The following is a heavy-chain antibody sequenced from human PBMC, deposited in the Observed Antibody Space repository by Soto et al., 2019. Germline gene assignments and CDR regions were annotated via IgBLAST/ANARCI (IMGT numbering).Heavy chain of an antibody. D-gene: IGHD2-8*01. CDR1: GYTFTGYY. Sequence: QVQLMQSGAEVKKPGASVKVSCKSSGYTFTGYYINWVRQAPGQGLEWMGWINPNSGGTNYAQKFQGWVTMTRDTSISTAYMEMSRLRSDDTAVDYCARALMVYGSYYDGMDVWGQGATVTVSS. CDR2: INPNSGGT. CDR3: ARALMVYGSYYDGMDV. V-gene: IGHV1-2*04. J-gene: IGHJ6*02.